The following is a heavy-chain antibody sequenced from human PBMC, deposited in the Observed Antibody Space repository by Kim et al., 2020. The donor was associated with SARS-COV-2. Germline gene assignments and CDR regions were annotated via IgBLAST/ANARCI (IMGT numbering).Heavy chain of an antibody. Sequence: GGSLRLSCAASGFTFSSYAMYWVRQAPGKGLEWVAVISYDGNNKYYADSVKGRFTISRDNSKNTLYLQMNSLRAEDTAVYYCARPLGGSYSSGFDYWGQGTLVTVSS. CDR3: ARPLGGSYSSGFDY. V-gene: IGHV3-30-3*01. J-gene: IGHJ4*02. D-gene: IGHD1-26*01. CDR1: GFTFSSYA. CDR2: ISYDGNNK.